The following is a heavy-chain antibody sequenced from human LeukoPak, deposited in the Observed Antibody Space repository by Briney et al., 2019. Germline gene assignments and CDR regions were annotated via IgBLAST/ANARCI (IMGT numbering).Heavy chain of an antibody. J-gene: IGHJ4*02. Sequence: SETLSLTCNVSGGSISSHYWSWIRQPPGKGLEWIGYIYYSGSTNYNPSLKSRVTISVDTSKNQFSLKLSSVTAADTAVYYCARDVAAAGLDYWGQGTLVTVSS. CDR1: GGSISSHY. V-gene: IGHV4-59*11. D-gene: IGHD6-13*01. CDR3: ARDVAAAGLDY. CDR2: IYYSGST.